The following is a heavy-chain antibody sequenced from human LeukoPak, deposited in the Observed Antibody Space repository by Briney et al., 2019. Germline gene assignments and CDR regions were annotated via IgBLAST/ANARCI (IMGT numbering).Heavy chain of an antibody. D-gene: IGHD4/OR15-4a*01. Sequence: PGGSLRLSCAASGIIFSNYAMHWVRQGPGKGLECISTISSDGGSTYYANSVKGRFTISRDNSKNTLYLQMGSLRAEERAVYYCARGRXGAKTRYFDLWXRGTRVTVSS. CDR1: GIIFSNYA. V-gene: IGHV3-64*01. CDR3: ARGRXGAKTRYFDL. J-gene: IGHJ2*01. CDR2: ISSDGGST.